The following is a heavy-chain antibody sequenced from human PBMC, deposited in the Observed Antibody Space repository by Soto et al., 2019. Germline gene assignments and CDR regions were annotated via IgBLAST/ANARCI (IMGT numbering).Heavy chain of an antibody. J-gene: IGHJ4*02. D-gene: IGHD5-12*01. Sequence: QVQLVQSGAEVKKPGASVKVSCKASGYTFTSYGINWVRQAPGQGLEWMGWISTSNGNTNYAQKLQGRVTMTPDPSTSTAYMALRGLRSDDTAVYFCARGYNGYDFDCWGQGTLVTVSS. CDR2: ISTSNGNT. V-gene: IGHV1-18*01. CDR3: ARGYNGYDFDC. CDR1: GYTFTSYG.